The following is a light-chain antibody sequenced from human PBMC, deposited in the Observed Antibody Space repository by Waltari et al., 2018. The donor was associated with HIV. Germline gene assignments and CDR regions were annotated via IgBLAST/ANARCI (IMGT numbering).Light chain of an antibody. CDR2: AVS. CDR1: QALSDGY. Sequence: DIELTQSPGTLSLSPGERATLSCRAIQALSDGYIAWYRQSPGQAPRPLIFAVSNRATGVRDRISGSGSGTDFTLTISRLEPEDFGIYYCQHYRTVPPGTFGPGTKVEI. CDR3: QHYRTVPPGT. J-gene: IGKJ1*01. V-gene: IGKV3-20*01.